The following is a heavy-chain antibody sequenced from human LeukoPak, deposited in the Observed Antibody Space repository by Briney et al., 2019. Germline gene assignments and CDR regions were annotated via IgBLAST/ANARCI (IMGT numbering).Heavy chain of an antibody. CDR1: GGSISSYY. D-gene: IGHD3-3*01. CDR3: ARDAGYDFWSGYYGKNSYYYYGMDV. CDR2: IYTSGST. Sequence: SETLSLTCTVSGGSISSYYWSWIRQPAGKGLEWIGRIYTSGSTNYSPSLKSRVTMSVDTSKNQFSLKLSSVTAADTAVYYCARDAGYDFWSGYYGKNSYYYYGMDVWGQGTTVTVSS. V-gene: IGHV4-4*07. J-gene: IGHJ6*02.